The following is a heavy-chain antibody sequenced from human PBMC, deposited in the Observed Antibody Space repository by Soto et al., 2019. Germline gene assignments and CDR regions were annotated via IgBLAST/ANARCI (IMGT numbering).Heavy chain of an antibody. J-gene: IGHJ4*02. V-gene: IGHV3-23*01. CDR1: GFTFSRYA. D-gene: IGHD4-17*01. CDR2: ISGSGGST. CDR3: AKDREYGDFFDY. Sequence: EVQLLESGGGLVQPGGSLRLSCAASGFTFSRYAMSWVRQAPGKGLEWVSAISGSGGSTYYADSVKGRFTISRDNSKNTLYLQMNSLRAEDTAVYYCAKDREYGDFFDYWGQGTLVTVSS.